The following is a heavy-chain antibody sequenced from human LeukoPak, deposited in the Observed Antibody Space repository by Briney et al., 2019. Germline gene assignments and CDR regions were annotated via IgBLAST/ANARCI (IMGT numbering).Heavy chain of an antibody. Sequence: SETLSLTCTVSGGSVSSYYWNWIRQPPGKGLEWIGYIYYSGSTNYNPSLKSRVTISVDTSKNPFSLKLNSVTAADTAVYYCARWDSGSSFLDYWGQGTLVT. V-gene: IGHV4-59*02. CDR2: IYYSGST. CDR3: ARWDSGSSFLDY. CDR1: GGSVSSYY. J-gene: IGHJ4*02. D-gene: IGHD1-26*01.